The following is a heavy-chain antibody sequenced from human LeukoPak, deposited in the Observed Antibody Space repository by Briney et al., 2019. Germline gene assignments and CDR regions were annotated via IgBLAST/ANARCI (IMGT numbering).Heavy chain of an antibody. CDR1: GFTFSDHY. J-gene: IGHJ4*02. CDR3: VALIRGLGY. Sequence: GGSLRLSCSVSGFTFSDHYMDWVRQAPGKGLDWVGCSRNSAHSYTTEYAASVKGRFTVSRADSENLLFLQMNSLKTDDTAVYYCVALIRGLGYWGQGTLVTVSS. V-gene: IGHV3-72*01. CDR2: SRNSAHSYTT. D-gene: IGHD3-10*01.